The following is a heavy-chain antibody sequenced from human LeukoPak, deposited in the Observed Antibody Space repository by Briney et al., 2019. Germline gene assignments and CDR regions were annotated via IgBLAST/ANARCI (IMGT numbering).Heavy chain of an antibody. CDR3: AIYYYDSSGYYYHRFDY. V-gene: IGHV5-51*01. CDR2: IYLGDSDT. Sequence: GESLKISCKGSGYSFTSYWIGWVRQMPGKGLEWMGIIYLGDSDTRYSPSFQGQVTISADKSISTAYLQWSSLKASDTAMYYCAIYYYDSSGYYYHRFDYWGQGTLVTVSS. CDR1: GYSFTSYW. D-gene: IGHD3-22*01. J-gene: IGHJ4*02.